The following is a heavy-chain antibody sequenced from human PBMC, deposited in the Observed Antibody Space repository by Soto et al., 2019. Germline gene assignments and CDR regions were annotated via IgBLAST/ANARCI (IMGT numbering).Heavy chain of an antibody. CDR1: GYSISSGYY. Sequence: SETLSLTCAVSGYSISSGYYWGWIRQPPGKGLEWIGSIYHSGSTYYNPSLKSRVTISVDTSKNQFSLKLSSVTAADTAVYYCARVEVAFLEWLSPSWFDPWGQGTLVTVSS. V-gene: IGHV4-38-2*01. J-gene: IGHJ5*02. CDR2: IYHSGST. CDR3: ARVEVAFLEWLSPSWFDP. D-gene: IGHD3-3*02.